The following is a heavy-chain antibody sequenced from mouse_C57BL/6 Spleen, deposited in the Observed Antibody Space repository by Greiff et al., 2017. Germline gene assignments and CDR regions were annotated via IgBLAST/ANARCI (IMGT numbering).Heavy chain of an antibody. Sequence: VQLQQSGPELVKPGASVKISCKASGYAFSSYWMNWVKQRPGKGLEWLGRIYPGGGATNYNGKFTGKGILTAAKSSHTAYMQLSILTDDGSAVSVCARWAMVTPYYFAYWGQGTTRTVSS. V-gene: IGHV1-82*01. CDR3: ARWAMVTPYYFAY. J-gene: IGHJ2*01. CDR1: GYAFSSYW. CDR2: IYPGGGAT. D-gene: IGHD2-2*01.